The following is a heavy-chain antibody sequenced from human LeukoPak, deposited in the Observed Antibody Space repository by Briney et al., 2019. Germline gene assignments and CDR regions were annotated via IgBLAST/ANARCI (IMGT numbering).Heavy chain of an antibody. J-gene: IGHJ4*02. Sequence: VASVKVSCKASGYTFTSYAMNWVRQAPGQGLEWMGWINTNTGNPTYAQGFTGRFVFSLDTSVSTAYLQISSLKAEDTAVYYCARQRRVGATTALFDYWGQGTLVTVSS. CDR3: ARQRRVGATTALFDY. V-gene: IGHV7-4-1*02. CDR1: GYTFTSYA. CDR2: INTNTGNP. D-gene: IGHD1-26*01.